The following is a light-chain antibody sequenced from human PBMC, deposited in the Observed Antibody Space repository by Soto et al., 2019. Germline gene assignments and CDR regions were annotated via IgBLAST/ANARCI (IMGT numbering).Light chain of an antibody. V-gene: IGLV1-51*01. CDR2: DND. CDR1: SSDIVNNY. Sequence: QSVLTQPPSVSAAPGQKVTISCSGSSSDIVNNYVSWYQHLPGTAPKLLIYDNDKRPSGIPDRFSGSRSGTSATLGITGLQTWDEADYYRGTWDSSLSCYVFGTGTKVTVL. J-gene: IGLJ1*01. CDR3: GTWDSSLSCYV.